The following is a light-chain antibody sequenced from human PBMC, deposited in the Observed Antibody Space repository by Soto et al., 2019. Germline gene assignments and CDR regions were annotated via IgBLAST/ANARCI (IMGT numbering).Light chain of an antibody. Sequence: DIQITHSPSTLSVSVGYRVTITCRASQTISSWLAWYQQKPGKAPKLLIYKASTLKSGVPSRFSGSGSGTEFTLTISSLQPDDFATYYCQHYNSYSEAFGQGTKVDIK. J-gene: IGKJ1*01. CDR2: KAS. CDR3: QHYNSYSEA. V-gene: IGKV1-5*03. CDR1: QTISSW.